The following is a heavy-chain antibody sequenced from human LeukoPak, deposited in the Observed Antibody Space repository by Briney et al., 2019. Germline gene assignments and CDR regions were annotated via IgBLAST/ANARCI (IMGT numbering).Heavy chain of an antibody. Sequence: SVKVSCKASGGTFSSYAISWVRQAPGQGLEWMGRIIPILGIANYAQKFQGRVTITADKSTSTAYMELSSLRSEDTAVYYCARDCFAQRRLRDGDYRLFDYWGQGTLVTVSS. J-gene: IGHJ4*02. CDR1: GGTFSSYA. CDR3: ARDCFAQRRLRDGDYRLFDY. D-gene: IGHD4-17*01. V-gene: IGHV1-69*04. CDR2: IIPILGIA.